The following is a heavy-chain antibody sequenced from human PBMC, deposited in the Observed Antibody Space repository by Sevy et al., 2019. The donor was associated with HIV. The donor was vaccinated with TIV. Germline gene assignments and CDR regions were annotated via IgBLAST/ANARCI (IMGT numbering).Heavy chain of an antibody. D-gene: IGHD3-16*01. CDR2: IKGDGSDK. J-gene: IGHJ4*02. CDR3: AHETFGRFES. Sequence: GGFLRLSCAASGFTFSANWMNWVRQAPGKGLEWVANIKGDGSDKHYVDCVEGRFTISRDNAKNLLYLQMNSLRVEDTAVYYCAHETFGRFESWGQGTLVTVSS. CDR1: GFTFSANW. V-gene: IGHV3-7*01.